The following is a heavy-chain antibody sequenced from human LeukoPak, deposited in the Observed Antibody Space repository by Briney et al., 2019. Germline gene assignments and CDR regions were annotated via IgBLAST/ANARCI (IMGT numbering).Heavy chain of an antibody. D-gene: IGHD3-3*01. CDR1: GGSISSSNW. Sequence: SETLSLTCAVSGGSISSSNWWSWVRQPPGKGLEWIGEIYHSGSTNYNPSLKSRVTISVDKSKNQFSLKLSSVTAADTAVYYCAKDFWKRRGSSPTIFDYWGQGTLVTVSS. V-gene: IGHV4-4*02. CDR3: AKDFWKRRGSSPTIFDY. J-gene: IGHJ4*02. CDR2: IYHSGST.